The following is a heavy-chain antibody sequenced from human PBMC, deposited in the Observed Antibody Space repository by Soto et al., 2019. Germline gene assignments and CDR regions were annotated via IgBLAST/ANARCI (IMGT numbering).Heavy chain of an antibody. CDR1: GGSISSGGYY. J-gene: IGHJ5*02. V-gene: IGHV4-31*03. Sequence: SETLSLTCTVSGGSISSGGYYWSWIRQHPGQGLEWIGEIYYSGSTNYNPSLKSRVTISVDTSKNQFSLKLSSVTAADTAVYYCARGVAGGLRFLEWLLCWFDPWGQGTLVTVSS. CDR3: ARGVAGGLRFLEWLLCWFDP. D-gene: IGHD3-3*01. CDR2: IYYSGST.